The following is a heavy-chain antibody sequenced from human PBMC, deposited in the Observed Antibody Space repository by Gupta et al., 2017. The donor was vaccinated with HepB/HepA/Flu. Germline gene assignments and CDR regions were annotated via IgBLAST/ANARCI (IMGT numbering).Heavy chain of an antibody. J-gene: IGHJ6*03. CDR3: AKGTTGYYYYYMDV. CDR1: GFIFGTYA. CDR2: ISGSGRST. V-gene: IGHV3-23*01. D-gene: IGHD1-7*01. Sequence: EVQLLESGGGLVQPGGSLRLSWAAPGFIFGTYAMSWVRQAPGKGLEWVSAISGSGRSTYYADSVKGRFTISRDNSKNTLYLQMNSLRAEDTAVYYCAKGTTGYYYYYMDVWGNGTTVTVSS.